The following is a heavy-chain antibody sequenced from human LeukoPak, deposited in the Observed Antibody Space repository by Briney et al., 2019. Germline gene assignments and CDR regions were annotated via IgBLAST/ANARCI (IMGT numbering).Heavy chain of an antibody. V-gene: IGHV3-9*01. J-gene: IGHJ6*03. CDR1: GFTFDDYG. CDR3: ARGHARSLYYYYYYTDV. CDR2: ISWNSGSI. Sequence: GGSLRLSCAASGFTFDDYGMHWVRHAPGKGLEWVSGISWNSGSIDYADSVRGRFTISRDNAKNTLYLQMNSLRAEDTAVYYCARGHARSLYYYYYYTDVWGKGTTVTVSS.